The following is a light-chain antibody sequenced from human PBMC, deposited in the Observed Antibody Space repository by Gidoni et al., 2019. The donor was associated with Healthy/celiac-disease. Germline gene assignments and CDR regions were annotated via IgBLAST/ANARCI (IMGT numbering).Light chain of an antibody. CDR3: QQSYSTPPLT. J-gene: IGKJ4*01. Sequence: DIQMTQSPSSLSASVGERVTITCRASQNISSYLNWYQQKPGKAPKLLLYAASSLQSGVPSRFSGSGSGTYFTLTIRSLQPEDFATYYCQQSYSTPPLTFGGGTKVEIK. CDR1: QNISSY. CDR2: AAS. V-gene: IGKV1-39*01.